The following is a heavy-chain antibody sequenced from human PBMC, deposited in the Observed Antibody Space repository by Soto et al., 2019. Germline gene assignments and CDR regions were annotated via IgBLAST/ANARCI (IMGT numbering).Heavy chain of an antibody. V-gene: IGHV1-2*04. D-gene: IGHD2-2*01. Sequence: ASVKVSCKASGYTFTGYYMHWVRQAPGQGLEWMGWINPNSGGTNYAQKFQGWVTMTRDTSISTAYMELSRLRSDDTAVYYCARGHIVVVPAELRETWFDPWGQGTLVTVSS. J-gene: IGHJ5*02. CDR2: INPNSGGT. CDR3: ARGHIVVVPAELRETWFDP. CDR1: GYTFTGYY.